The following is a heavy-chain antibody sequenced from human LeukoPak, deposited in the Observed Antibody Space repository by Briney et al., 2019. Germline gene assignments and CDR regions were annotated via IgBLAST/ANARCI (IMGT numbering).Heavy chain of an antibody. CDR3: AKATYYYDNSGYYSYYYGMDV. CDR2: IPHDGGNN. D-gene: IGHD3-22*01. V-gene: IGHV3-30-3*01. Sequence: GGSLRLSCVASEFSFSSYAMHWVRQAPGKGLEWVAAIPHDGGNNYYSDSVKGRFTISRDNAKNTLYLQMNSLRAEDTAVYYCAKATYYYDNSGYYSYYYGMDVWGQGTTVTVSS. J-gene: IGHJ6*02. CDR1: EFSFSSYA.